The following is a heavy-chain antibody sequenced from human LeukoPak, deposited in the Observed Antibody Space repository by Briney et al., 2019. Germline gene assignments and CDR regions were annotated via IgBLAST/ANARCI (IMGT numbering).Heavy chain of an antibody. CDR1: GFTFSSYG. Sequence: GGSLRLSCAASGFTFSSYGMHWVRQAPGKGLEWVAFIRYDGSNKYYAESVKGRFTISRDKSKNTLYLQMNSLRAEDTAVYYCARDLERGGSFDTTGLLDYWGQGTLVSVSS. V-gene: IGHV3-30*02. CDR3: ARDLERGGSFDTTGLLDY. D-gene: IGHD1-1*01. J-gene: IGHJ4*02. CDR2: IRYDGSNK.